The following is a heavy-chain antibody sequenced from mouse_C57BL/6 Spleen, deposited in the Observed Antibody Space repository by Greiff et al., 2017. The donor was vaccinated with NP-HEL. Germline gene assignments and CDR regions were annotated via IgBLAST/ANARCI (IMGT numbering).Heavy chain of an antibody. D-gene: IGHD2-4*01. CDR3: ARDDYYDYDWFAD. V-gene: IGHV5-4*01. Sequence: EVKLMESGGGLVKPGGSLKLSCAASGFTFSSYAMSWVRQTPEKRLEWVATISDGGSYTYYPDNVKGRFTISRDKAKNNLYLQMSHLKSEDTAMYYCARDDYYDYDWFADWGQGTLVTVSA. CDR1: GFTFSSYA. CDR2: ISDGGSYT. J-gene: IGHJ3*01.